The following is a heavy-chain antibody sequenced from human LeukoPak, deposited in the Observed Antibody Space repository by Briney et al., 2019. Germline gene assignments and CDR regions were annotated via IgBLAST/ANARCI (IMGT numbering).Heavy chain of an antibody. J-gene: IGHJ4*02. Sequence: SGGSLRLSCAASGFTFSNYAVTWVRQAPGKGLEWVSAISTSGGSTLYADSVKGRFTISRDNAKNSLYLQMNSLRAEDTAVYYCARDSIAILDYWGQGTLVTASS. V-gene: IGHV3-23*01. CDR3: ARDSIAILDY. CDR1: GFTFSNYA. D-gene: IGHD6-6*01. CDR2: ISTSGGST.